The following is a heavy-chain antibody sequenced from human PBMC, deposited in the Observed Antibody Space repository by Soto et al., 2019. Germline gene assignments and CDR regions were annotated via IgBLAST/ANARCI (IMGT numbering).Heavy chain of an antibody. J-gene: IGHJ6*02. CDR1: GSTFSSYW. Sequence: GGSLRLSCAASGSTFSSYWMSWVRQAPGKGLEWVANIKQDGSEKYYVDSVKGRFTISRDNAKNSLYLQMNSLRAEDTAVYYCARDRHNITIFGVVIIPLYYGMDVWGQGTTVTVSS. D-gene: IGHD3-3*01. V-gene: IGHV3-7*03. CDR3: ARDRHNITIFGVVIIPLYYGMDV. CDR2: IKQDGSEK.